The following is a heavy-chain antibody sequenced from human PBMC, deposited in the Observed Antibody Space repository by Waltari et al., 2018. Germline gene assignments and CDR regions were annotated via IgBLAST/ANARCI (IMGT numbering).Heavy chain of an antibody. J-gene: IGHJ4*02. CDR2: IIPIFGTA. CDR1: GGTFSSYA. CDR3: ARELTDYYDSSGYYFDY. Sequence: QVQLVQSGAEVKKPGSSVKVSCKASGGTFSSYAINWVRQAPGQGLEWMGRIIPIFGTANYAQKFQGRVTITADKSTSTAYMELSSLRSEDTAVYYCARELTDYYDSSGYYFDYWGQGTLVTVSS. V-gene: IGHV1-69*08. D-gene: IGHD3-22*01.